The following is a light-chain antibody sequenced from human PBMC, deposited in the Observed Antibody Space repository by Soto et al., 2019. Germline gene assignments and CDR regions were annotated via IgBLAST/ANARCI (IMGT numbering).Light chain of an antibody. CDR1: SSNIGRNY. Sequence: QSVLTQPPSASGTPGQRVTISCSGSSSNIGRNYVYWYQQLPGTAPKLLIYRNDQRPSGVPDRLSGSKSGTSASLAISGLRSEDVADYYCAAWDDSLSGLYVFGTGTKVTVL. J-gene: IGLJ1*01. V-gene: IGLV1-47*01. CDR3: AAWDDSLSGLYV. CDR2: RND.